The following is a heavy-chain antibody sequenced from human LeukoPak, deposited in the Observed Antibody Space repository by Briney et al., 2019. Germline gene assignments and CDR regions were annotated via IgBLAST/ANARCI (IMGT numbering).Heavy chain of an antibody. CDR1: GFTFSSYG. D-gene: IGHD3-10*01. V-gene: IGHV3-30*18. J-gene: IGHJ3*02. CDR3: ANFGSGSYYKKSPGAFDI. CDR2: ISYDGSNK. Sequence: GGSLRLSCAASGFTFSSYGIHWVRQAPGKGLEWGAVISYDGSNKYYADSVKGRFTISRDNSKNTLYLQMNSLRAEDTAVYYCANFGSGSYYKKSPGAFDIWGQGTMVTVSS.